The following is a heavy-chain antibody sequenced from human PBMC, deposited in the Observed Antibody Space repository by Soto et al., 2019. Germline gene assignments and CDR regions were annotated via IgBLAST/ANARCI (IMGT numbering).Heavy chain of an antibody. CDR1: GGTFSSYA. J-gene: IGHJ4*02. CDR3: ARDRGYSYGPSDY. D-gene: IGHD5-18*01. CDR2: IIPIFGTA. Sequence: GASVKVSCKASGGTFSSYAISWVRQAPGQGLEWMGGIIPIFGTANYAQKFQGRVTITADKSTSTAYMELSSLRSEDTAVYYCARDRGYSYGPSDYWGQGNLVTVSS. V-gene: IGHV1-69*06.